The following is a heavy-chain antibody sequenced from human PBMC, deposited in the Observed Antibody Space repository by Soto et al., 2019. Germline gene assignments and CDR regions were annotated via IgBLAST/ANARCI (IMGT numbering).Heavy chain of an antibody. Sequence: EVQLVESGGGLVQPGGSLKLSCAASGFTFSGSAMHWVRQASGKGLEWVGRIRSKANSYATAYAASVKGRFTISRDDSKNTAYLQMYSLKTEDTAVYYCTRWTYCSGGSCYDWGQGTLVTVSS. CDR3: TRWTYCSGGSCYD. V-gene: IGHV3-73*01. D-gene: IGHD2-15*01. CDR1: GFTFSGSA. CDR2: IRSKANSYAT. J-gene: IGHJ4*02.